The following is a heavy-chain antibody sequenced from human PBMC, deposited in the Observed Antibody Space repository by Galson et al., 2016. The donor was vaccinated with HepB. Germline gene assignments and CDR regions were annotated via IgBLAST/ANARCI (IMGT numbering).Heavy chain of an antibody. V-gene: IGHV3-53*01. J-gene: IGHJ2*01. D-gene: IGHD3-22*01. CDR3: AGRPVWDYDNGAYDYGWYFDL. CDR2: SYGDGRT. CDR1: GLPVSNDY. Sequence: SLRLSCAAYGLPVSNDYMSWVRQAPGKGLKWVSVSYGDGRTYYAESVKGRFTISRDTSKNTVSLQMNSLRGEDTAVYYCAGRPVWDYDNGAYDYGWYFDLWGRGTLVTVSS.